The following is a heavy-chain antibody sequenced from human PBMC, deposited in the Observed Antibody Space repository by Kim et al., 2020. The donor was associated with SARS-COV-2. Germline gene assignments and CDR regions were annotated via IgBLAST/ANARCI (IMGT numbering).Heavy chain of an antibody. CDR1: GFTFSSYS. CDR3: ARDFKFGAAAVYYYGMDV. V-gene: IGHV3-21*01. J-gene: IGHJ6*02. CDR2: ISSSSSYI. Sequence: GGSLRLSCAASGFTFSSYSMNWVRQAPGKGLEWVSSISSSSSYIYYADSVKGRFTISRDNAKNSLYLQMNSLRAEDTAVYYCARDFKFGAAAVYYYGMDVWGQGTTVTVSS. D-gene: IGHD6-13*01.